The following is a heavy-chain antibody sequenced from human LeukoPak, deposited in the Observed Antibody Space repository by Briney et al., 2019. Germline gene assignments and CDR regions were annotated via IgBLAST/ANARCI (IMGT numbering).Heavy chain of an antibody. CDR2: IYTSGNT. D-gene: IGHD2-15*01. Sequence: SQTLSLTCTVSGGSISSGSYYWSCIRPPAGQGLEWIVRIYTSGNTNYNPSLKSRVTISVDTSKNQFCLKLSSVTAADTAVYYCARDGSGYCSDGSCYRGDWYFDLWGRGTLVTVSS. V-gene: IGHV4-61*02. CDR3: ARDGSGYCSDGSCYRGDWYFDL. J-gene: IGHJ2*01. CDR1: GGSISSGSYY.